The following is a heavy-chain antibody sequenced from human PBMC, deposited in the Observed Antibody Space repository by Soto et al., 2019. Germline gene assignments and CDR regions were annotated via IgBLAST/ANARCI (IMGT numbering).Heavy chain of an antibody. CDR1: GGSISSGGYY. V-gene: IGHV4-31*01. J-gene: IGHJ4*02. CDR3: ARSGYSYGPNPLLY. Sequence: QVQLQESGPGLVKPSQTLSLTCTVSGGSISSGGYYWSWIRQHPGKCLEWIGYIYYSGSTYYNPSIKSLVTISVDTSKNQFSLKLSSVTAADTAVYYCARSGYSYGPNPLLYWGQGTLVTVSS. D-gene: IGHD5-18*01. CDR2: IYYSGST.